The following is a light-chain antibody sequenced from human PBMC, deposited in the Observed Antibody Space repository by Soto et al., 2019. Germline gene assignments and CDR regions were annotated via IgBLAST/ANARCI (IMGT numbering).Light chain of an antibody. Sequence: EIVLTQSPATLSLSPGERATLSCRASQSVSSYLAWYQQKPGQAPRLLIYDASNRATGIPARFSGSGSGTDFTLTISILDPEDFAVYYCQQRSNWLTFGGGTKVEFK. J-gene: IGKJ4*01. V-gene: IGKV3-11*01. CDR2: DAS. CDR3: QQRSNWLT. CDR1: QSVSSY.